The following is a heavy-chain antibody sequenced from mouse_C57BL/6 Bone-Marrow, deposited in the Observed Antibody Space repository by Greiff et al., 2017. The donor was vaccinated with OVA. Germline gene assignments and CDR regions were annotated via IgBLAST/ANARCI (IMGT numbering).Heavy chain of an antibody. CDR3: AREEDSNYGYWYFDV. J-gene: IGHJ1*03. Sequence: DVKLVESGGGLVKPGGSLKLSCAASGFTFSSYAMSWVRQTPEKRLEWVATISDGGSYTYYPDNVKGRFTISRDNAKNNLYLQMSHLKSEDTAMYYCAREEDSNYGYWYFDVWGTGTTVTVSS. V-gene: IGHV5-4*01. D-gene: IGHD2-5*01. CDR2: ISDGGSYT. CDR1: GFTFSSYA.